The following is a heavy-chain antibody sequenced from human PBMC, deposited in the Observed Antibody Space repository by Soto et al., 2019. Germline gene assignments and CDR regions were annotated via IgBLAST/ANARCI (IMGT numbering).Heavy chain of an antibody. D-gene: IGHD3-16*02. J-gene: IGHJ4*02. CDR1: GFTFSSYD. V-gene: IGHV3-13*01. CDR3: ARGGFSRLGELSLSDFDF. Sequence: EVQLVESGGGLVQPGGSLRLSCAASGFTFSSYDMHWVRQATGKGLEWVSAIGTAGDTYYPGSVKGRFTISRENAKNSVYLQMNSRRAGDTAVYYWARGGFSRLGELSLSDFDFWGQGTLVTVSS. CDR2: IGTAGDT.